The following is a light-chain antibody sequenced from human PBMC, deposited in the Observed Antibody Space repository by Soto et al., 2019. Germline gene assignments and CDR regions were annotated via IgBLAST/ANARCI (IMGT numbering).Light chain of an antibody. J-gene: IGLJ2*01. CDR1: SSYIGAGYD. CDR2: ANT. CDR3: KSYDDSLGGHVI. V-gene: IGLV1-40*01. Sequence: QSVLTQPPSVSGAPGQRVTISCTGSSSYIGAGYDVHWYQQLPGTAPKLLLYANTNRPSGVPDRFSGSKSGTSASLAITGLQAEDEADYYCKSYDDSLGGHVIFGGGTKLTVL.